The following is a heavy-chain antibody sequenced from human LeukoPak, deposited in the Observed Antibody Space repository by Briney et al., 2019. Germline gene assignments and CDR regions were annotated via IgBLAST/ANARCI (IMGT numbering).Heavy chain of an antibody. Sequence: SVKVSCKASGGTFSSYAISWVRQAPGQGLEWMGGIIPIFGTANYAQKLQGRVTMTTDTSTSTAYMELRSLRSDDTAVYYCARHSSSWYGYWGQGTLVTVSS. CDR3: ARHSSSWYGY. J-gene: IGHJ4*02. D-gene: IGHD6-13*01. CDR2: IIPIFGTA. CDR1: GGTFSSYA. V-gene: IGHV1-69*05.